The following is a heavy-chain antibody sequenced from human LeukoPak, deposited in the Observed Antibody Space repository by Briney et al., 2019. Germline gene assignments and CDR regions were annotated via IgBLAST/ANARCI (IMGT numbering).Heavy chain of an antibody. CDR1: GGPFSGYY. CDR2: INHSGST. D-gene: IGHD3-10*01. J-gene: IGHJ4*02. CDR3: ARVRERITMVRGAGDYFDY. V-gene: IGHV4-34*09. Sequence: KSSETLSLTCAVYGGPFSGYYWSWIRQPPGKGLEWIGEINHSGSTNYNPSLKSRVTISVDTSKNQFSLKLSSVTAADTAVYYCARVRERITMVRGAGDYFDYWGQGTLVTVSS.